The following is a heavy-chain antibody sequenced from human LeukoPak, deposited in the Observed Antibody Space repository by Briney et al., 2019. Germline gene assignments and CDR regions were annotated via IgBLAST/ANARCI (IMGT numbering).Heavy chain of an antibody. CDR1: GYTFTDYD. J-gene: IGHJ3*01. Sequence: ASVKLSCKTSGYTFTDYDVHWVRLAPGQGLELMGWINLNSASTNYAQRLQGRVTFTRDTSLSIAYMELSSLTSEDAAVYFWARGDFGETNTAFDVWGQGTLVAVSS. D-gene: IGHD4-17*01. V-gene: IGHV1-8*03. CDR3: ARGDFGETNTAFDV. CDR2: INLNSAST.